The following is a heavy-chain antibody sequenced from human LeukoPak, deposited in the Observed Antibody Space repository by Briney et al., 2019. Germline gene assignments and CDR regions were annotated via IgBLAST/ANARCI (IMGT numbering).Heavy chain of an antibody. Sequence: SETLSLTCTVSGGSISSYYWSWIRQPPGKGLEGIGYIYYSGSTNYNPSLKSRVTISVDTSKNQFSLKLSSVTAADTAVYYCARVLGYSYGYYFDYWGQGTLVTVSS. CDR2: IYYSGST. J-gene: IGHJ4*02. V-gene: IGHV4-59*01. CDR3: ARVLGYSYGYYFDY. D-gene: IGHD5-18*01. CDR1: GGSISSYY.